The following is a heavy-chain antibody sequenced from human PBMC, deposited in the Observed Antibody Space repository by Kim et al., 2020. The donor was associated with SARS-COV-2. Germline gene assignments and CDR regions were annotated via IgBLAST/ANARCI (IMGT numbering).Heavy chain of an antibody. CDR3: AKDSGYYYGMDV. Sequence: IGNGDTVKGRFPISRDNAKNSLNLQMNSLRAEDTALYYCAKDSGYYYGMDVWGQGTTVTVSS. V-gene: IGHV3-9*01. J-gene: IGHJ6*02. CDR2: I.